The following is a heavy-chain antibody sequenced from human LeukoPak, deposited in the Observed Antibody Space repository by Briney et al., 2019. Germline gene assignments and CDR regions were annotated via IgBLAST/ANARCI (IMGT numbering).Heavy chain of an antibody. CDR3: AKDGTSEDDVRRNSYYLES. CDR2: MKQDGSEK. CDR1: GFTFTTYW. Sequence: GGSLRLSCAASGFTFTTYWMTWVRQAPGKGLEWVANMKQDGSEKYYVGSVKGRFTVSRDISKDTLYLQMNSLRVEDTAVYYCAKDGTSEDDVRRNSYYLESWGQGTLVTVSS. J-gene: IGHJ4*02. D-gene: IGHD1-1*01. V-gene: IGHV3-7*05.